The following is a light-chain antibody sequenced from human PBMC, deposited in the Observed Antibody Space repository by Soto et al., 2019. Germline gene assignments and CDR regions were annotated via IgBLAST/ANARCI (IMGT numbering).Light chain of an antibody. CDR1: SSNIGAGYD. CDR2: GNS. V-gene: IGLV1-40*01. CDR3: QSYDSSLSGV. J-gene: IGLJ1*01. Sequence: QSVLTQPPSVSGAPGQRVTISCTGSSSNIGAGYDVHWYQQFPGTAPKLLIYGNSNRPSGVLDRFSGSKSGTSASLAITGLQAEDEADYYCQSYDSSLSGVFGSGTKLTVL.